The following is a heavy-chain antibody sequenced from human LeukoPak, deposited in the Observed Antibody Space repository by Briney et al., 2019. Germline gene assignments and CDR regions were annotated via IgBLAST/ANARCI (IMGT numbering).Heavy chain of an antibody. J-gene: IGHJ6*03. V-gene: IGHV3-23*01. CDR3: ALALLSASPLMDV. CDR2: TSGSGGST. CDR1: VFTFSMSA. Sequence: PGGSLRLSCVASVFTFSMSAISWVRQAPAEGLEWVSWTSGSGGSTYYADSVKGRFTISRDNSKNTVYLQMNSLRAEDRAVYYCALALLSASPLMDVWGKGTTVTVSS. D-gene: IGHD3-3*02.